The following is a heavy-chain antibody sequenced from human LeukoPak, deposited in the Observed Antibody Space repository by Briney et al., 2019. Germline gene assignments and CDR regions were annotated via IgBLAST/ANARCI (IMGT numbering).Heavy chain of an antibody. D-gene: IGHD3-10*01. CDR3: AREGNAFDI. CDR2: MRQDGSDK. V-gene: IGHV3-7*01. J-gene: IGHJ3*02. Sequence: GGSLRLSCAASGFTFSNHIISWVRQAPGKGLEWVANMRQDGSDKYYVDFVKGRFTISRDNAKNSLYLQMNSLRAEDAAVYYCAREGNAFDIWGQGTMVTVSS. CDR1: GFTFSNHI.